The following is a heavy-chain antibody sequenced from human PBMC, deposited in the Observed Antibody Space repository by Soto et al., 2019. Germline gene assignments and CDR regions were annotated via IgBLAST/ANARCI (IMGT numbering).Heavy chain of an antibody. D-gene: IGHD2-21*02. CDR2: ISSSGSTI. V-gene: IGHV3-48*03. CDR3: AREFIGGDFVDHAFDI. J-gene: IGHJ3*02. Sequence: PGGSLRLSCAASGFTFSSYEMNWVRQAPGKGLEWVSYISSSGSTIYYADSVKGRFTISRDNAKNSLYLQMNSLRAEDTVVYYCAREFIGGDFVDHAFDIWGQGTMVTVSS. CDR1: GFTFSSYE.